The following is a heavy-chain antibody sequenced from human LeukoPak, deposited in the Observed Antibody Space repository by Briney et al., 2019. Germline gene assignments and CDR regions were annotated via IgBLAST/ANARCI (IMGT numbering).Heavy chain of an antibody. CDR3: ARDLYSYGSEYFDY. CDR2: IYTSGST. D-gene: IGHD5-18*01. CDR1: GGSFSGYY. J-gene: IGHJ4*02. V-gene: IGHV4-59*10. Sequence: SETLSLTCAVYGGSFSGYYWSWIRQPPGKGLEWIGRIYTSGSTNYNPSLKSRVTMSVDTSKNQFSLKLSSVTAADTAVYYCARDLYSYGSEYFDYWGQGTLVTVSS.